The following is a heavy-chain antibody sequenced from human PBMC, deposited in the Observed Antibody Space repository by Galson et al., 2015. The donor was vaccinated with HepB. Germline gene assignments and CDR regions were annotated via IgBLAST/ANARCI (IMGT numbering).Heavy chain of an antibody. V-gene: IGHV3-21*01. CDR1: GFTFSSYS. CDR3: ARDQGGITGRIR. D-gene: IGHD1-20*01. J-gene: IGHJ4*02. CDR2: ISSSSSYI. Sequence: SLRLSCAASGFTFSSYSMNWVRQAPGKGLEWVSSISSSSSYIYYADSVKGRFTISRDNAKNSLYLQMNSLRAEDTAVYYCARDQGGITGRIRWGQGTLVTVSS.